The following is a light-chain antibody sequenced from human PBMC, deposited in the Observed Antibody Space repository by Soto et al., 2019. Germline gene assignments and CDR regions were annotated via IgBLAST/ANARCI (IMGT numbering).Light chain of an antibody. CDR1: SSDVGGYNY. CDR3: SSYAGSNNQV. Sequence: QSALTQPPSASGSPGQSVTISCTGTSSDVGGYNYVSWYQQHPGRAPQLMIYEVSKRPSGVPDRFSGSKSGNTASLTVSGIQTEDEADYYCSSYAGSNNQVFGTGTKLTVL. V-gene: IGLV2-8*01. CDR2: EVS. J-gene: IGLJ1*01.